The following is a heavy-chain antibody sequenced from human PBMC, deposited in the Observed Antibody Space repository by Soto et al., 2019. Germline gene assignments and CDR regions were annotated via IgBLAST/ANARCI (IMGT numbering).Heavy chain of an antibody. CDR3: ARERGSARHQPNYYYYGMDV. CDR1: GYTFTGYY. Sequence: QVQLVQSGAEVKKPGASVKVSCTASGYTFTGYYMHWVRQAPGQGLEWMGWINPNSGGTNYGQKFQGWVTMTRDTSISTAYMELSRLRSDDTAVYYCARERGSARHQPNYYYYGMDVWGQGTTVTVSS. CDR2: INPNSGGT. D-gene: IGHD2-2*01. J-gene: IGHJ6*02. V-gene: IGHV1-2*04.